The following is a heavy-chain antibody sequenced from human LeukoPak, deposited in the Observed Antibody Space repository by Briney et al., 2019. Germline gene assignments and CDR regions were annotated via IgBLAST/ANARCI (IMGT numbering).Heavy chain of an antibody. J-gene: IGHJ6*03. CDR1: GFTFSSYS. CDR3: ARGGWDFWSGNQGNYMDV. V-gene: IGHV3-21*01. CDR2: ISSSSSYI. D-gene: IGHD3-3*01. Sequence: GGSLRLSCAASGFTFSSYSMNWVRRAPGKGLEWVSSISSSSSYIYYADSVKGRFTISRDNAKNSLYLQMNSLRAEDTAVYYCARGGWDFWSGNQGNYMDVWGKGTTVTVSS.